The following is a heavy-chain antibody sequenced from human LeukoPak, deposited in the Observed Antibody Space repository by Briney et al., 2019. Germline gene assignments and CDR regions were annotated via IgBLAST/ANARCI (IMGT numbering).Heavy chain of an antibody. CDR2: ISYDGSNK. CDR3: AKALGPYYDILTGYHDAFDI. D-gene: IGHD3-9*01. J-gene: IGHJ3*02. Sequence: GGSLRLSCAASGFTFSSHGMHWVRQAPGKGLEWVAVISYDGSNKYYADSVKGRFTISRDNSKNTLYLQMNSLRAEDTAVYYCAKALGPYYDILTGYHDAFDIWGQGTMVTVSS. CDR1: GFTFSSHG. V-gene: IGHV3-30*18.